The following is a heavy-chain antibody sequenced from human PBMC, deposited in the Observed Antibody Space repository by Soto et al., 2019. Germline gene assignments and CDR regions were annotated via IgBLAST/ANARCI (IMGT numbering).Heavy chain of an antibody. V-gene: IGHV4-61*01. CDR3: ARWPNCFDP. Sequence: QVQLQESGPGLVKPSETLSLTCTVSGGSVSSGSYYWSWIRQPPGKGLEWIGYISYSGSTNYNPSLKSRVTISVDTSKNQFSLNVRSVTAADTAVYYCARWPNCFDPWGQGTLVIVSS. CDR2: ISYSGST. J-gene: IGHJ5*02. CDR1: GGSVSSGSYY.